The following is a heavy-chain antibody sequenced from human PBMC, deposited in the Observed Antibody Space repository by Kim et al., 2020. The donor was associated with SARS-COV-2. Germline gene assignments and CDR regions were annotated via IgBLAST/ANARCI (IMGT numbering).Heavy chain of an antibody. V-gene: IGHV3-23*01. CDR3: AKSGAFRDGYNWYYFDY. Sequence: GGSLRLSCAASGFTFSSYAMSWVRQAPGKGLEWVSAISGSGGSTYYADSVKGRFTISRDNSKNTLFLQMDSLRAADAALYYCAKSGAFRDGYNWYYFDYWGQGSLVTVSS. CDR1: GFTFSSYA. J-gene: IGHJ4*02. CDR2: ISGSGGST. D-gene: IGHD5-12*01.